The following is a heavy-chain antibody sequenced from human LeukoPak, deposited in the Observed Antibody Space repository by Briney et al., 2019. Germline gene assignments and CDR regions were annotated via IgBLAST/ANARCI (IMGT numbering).Heavy chain of an antibody. CDR3: ARAGNYYDDNGFSPFDS. V-gene: IGHV4-4*07. CDR1: GGSTSSDY. J-gene: IGHJ4*02. D-gene: IGHD3-22*01. Sequence: PSETLSLTCTVSGGSTSSDYWNWIRQPAGKGLEWIGRIDTSGSTNYNPSLKGRLTISEDTSRNQFSLKLTSVTAADTAIYYCARAGNYYDDNGFSPFDSWGQGALVTVSS. CDR2: IDTSGST.